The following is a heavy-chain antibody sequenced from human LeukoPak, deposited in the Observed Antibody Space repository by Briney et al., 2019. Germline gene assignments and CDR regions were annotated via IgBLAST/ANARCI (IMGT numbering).Heavy chain of an antibody. V-gene: IGHV3-30*18. Sequence: PGGSLRLSCAASGFTFSSYGMHWVRQAPGKGLEWVAVISYDGSNKYYADSVKGRFTISRDDSKNTLYLQMNSLRAEDTAVYYCAKDSGYYYDSSGYSYWGQGTLVTVSS. D-gene: IGHD3-22*01. CDR1: GFTFSSYG. CDR3: AKDSGYYYDSSGYSY. J-gene: IGHJ4*02. CDR2: ISYDGSNK.